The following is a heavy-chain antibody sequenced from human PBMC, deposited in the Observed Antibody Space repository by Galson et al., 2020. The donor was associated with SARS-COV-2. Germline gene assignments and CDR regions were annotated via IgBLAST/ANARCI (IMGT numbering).Heavy chain of an antibody. D-gene: IGHD3-22*01. CDR1: GGSISSGDYY. V-gene: IGHV4-30-4*01. CDR3: ARGADYYDLSGYSDAFDI. J-gene: IGHJ3*02. CDR2: IYYSGST. Sequence: SETLSLTCTVSGGSISSGDYYWSWIRQPPGKGLEWIGYIYYSGSTYFNPSLKSRVTISVDTSKNQFSPKLSSVTAADTAVYYCARGADYYDLSGYSDAFDIWGQGTMVTVSS.